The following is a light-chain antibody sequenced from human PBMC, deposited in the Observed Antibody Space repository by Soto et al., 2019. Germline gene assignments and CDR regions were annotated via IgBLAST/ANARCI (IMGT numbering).Light chain of an antibody. V-gene: IGKV3-20*01. CDR3: QQYGSSPRT. J-gene: IGKJ1*01. Sequence: EIVLTQSPGTLSFSPGERATLSCRASQSVSSSYLAWYQQKPGQAPRLLISGASSRATGIPHRFSGSGSGTDFTLIISRLEPEDFAVYYCQQYGSSPRTFGQGTKVEIK. CDR1: QSVSSSY. CDR2: GAS.